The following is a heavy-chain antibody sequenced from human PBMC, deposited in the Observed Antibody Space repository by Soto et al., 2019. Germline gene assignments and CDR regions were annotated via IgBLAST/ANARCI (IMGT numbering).Heavy chain of an antibody. CDR3: AKAMYGSTRWFFDY. Sequence: EVQLSDSGGGLVQPGGSLRLSCAVSGFGFRNYAMGWVRQVPEKGLEWVSSITAGGDNTFFADSVKGRFTISRDNFRTTLYLHMDSLRAEDSAVYFCAKAMYGSTRWFFDYWGQGTQVTVSS. CDR2: ITAGGDNT. J-gene: IGHJ4*02. CDR1: GFGFRNYA. D-gene: IGHD6-19*01. V-gene: IGHV3-23*01.